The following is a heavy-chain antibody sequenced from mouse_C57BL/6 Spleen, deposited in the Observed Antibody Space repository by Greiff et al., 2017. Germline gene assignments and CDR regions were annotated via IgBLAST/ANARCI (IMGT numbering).Heavy chain of an antibody. J-gene: IGHJ4*01. CDR2: INPNYGTT. V-gene: IGHV1-39*01. D-gene: IGHD3-1*01. CDR3: ARRARAQASSMDY. Sequence: LQESGPELVKPGASVKISCKASGYSFTDYNMNWVKQSNGKSLEWIGVINPNYGTTSYNQKFKGKATLTVDQSSSTAYMQLNSLTSEDSAVXDWARRARAQASSMDYWGQGTAVTVSS. CDR1: GYSFTDYN.